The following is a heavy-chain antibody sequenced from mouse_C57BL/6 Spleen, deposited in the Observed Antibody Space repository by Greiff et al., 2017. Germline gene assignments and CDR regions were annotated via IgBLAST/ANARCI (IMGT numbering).Heavy chain of an antibody. CDR1: DYTFTSYW. V-gene: IGHV1-7*01. CDR2: INPSSGYT. D-gene: IGHD2-10*02. Sequence: QVQLQQSGAELAKPGASVKLSCKAPDYTFTSYWMHWVKQRPGQGLEWIGYINPSSGYTKYNQKFKDKATLTADKSSSTAYMQLSSLTYEDSAVYYCARSLGSYYYAMDYWGQGTSVTVSS. CDR3: ARSLGSYYYAMDY. J-gene: IGHJ4*01.